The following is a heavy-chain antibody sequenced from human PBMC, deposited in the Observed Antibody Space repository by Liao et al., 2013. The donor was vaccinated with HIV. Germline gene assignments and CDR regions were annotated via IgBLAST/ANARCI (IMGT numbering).Heavy chain of an antibody. D-gene: IGHD4-23*01. Sequence: QVQLQQWGAGLLKPSETLSLSCSVSGGSLSGYYWSWFRQPPGKGLEWIGHVYYSGSTNYNSSLKSRVTISVDTSKNQFSLKVTYVTAADTAVYYCARGGGGKGFDSWGQGILVTVSS. CDR3: ARGGGGKGFDS. CDR1: GGSLSGYY. J-gene: IGHJ4*02. CDR2: VYYSGST. V-gene: IGHV4-59*01.